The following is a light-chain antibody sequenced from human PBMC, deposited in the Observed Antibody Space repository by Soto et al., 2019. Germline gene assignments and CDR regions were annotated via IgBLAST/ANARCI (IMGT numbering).Light chain of an antibody. CDR1: QSLLYTSNNKNY. V-gene: IGKV4-1*01. Sequence: DIVMTQSPDSLAVSLGETATINCKSSQSLLYTSNNKNYLAWYQQKLGQPPKLLISWASTRESGVPDRFSGSGSGTDFTLTISSLQAEDVAVYYCQEYYSSPLTFGGGTKVEIK. CDR2: WAS. CDR3: QEYYSSPLT. J-gene: IGKJ4*01.